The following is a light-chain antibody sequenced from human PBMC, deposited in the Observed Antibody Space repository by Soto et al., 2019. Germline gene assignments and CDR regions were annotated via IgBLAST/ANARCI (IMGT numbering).Light chain of an antibody. CDR2: VNN. V-gene: IGLV1-40*01. CDR1: SSNIGAGYD. CDR3: QSCDSSLSVV. J-gene: IGLJ2*01. Sequence: QAVVTQPPSVSGAPGQWVTISCTGSSSNIGAGYDVHWYQQLPGTAPKLLIYVNNKRPSGVPDRFSGSKSGTSASLTVTGLQADDVADYYCQSCDSSLSVVFGGGTQLTVL.